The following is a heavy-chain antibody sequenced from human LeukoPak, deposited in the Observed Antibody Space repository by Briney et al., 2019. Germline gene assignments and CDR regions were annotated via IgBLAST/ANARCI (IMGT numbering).Heavy chain of an antibody. CDR2: INPSGGST. J-gene: IGHJ4*02. CDR3: ARRWSGVRGLSYFDY. V-gene: IGHV1-46*01. Sequence: ASVKVSCKASGYAFTSYYMHWVRQAPGQGLEWMGIINPSGGSTSYAQKFQGRVTMTRDMSTSTVYMELSSLRSEDTAVYYCARRWSGVRGLSYFDYWGQGTLVTVSS. CDR1: GYAFTSYY. D-gene: IGHD3-10*01.